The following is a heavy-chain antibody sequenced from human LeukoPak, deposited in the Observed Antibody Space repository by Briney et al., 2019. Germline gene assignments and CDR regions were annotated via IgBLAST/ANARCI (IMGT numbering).Heavy chain of an antibody. D-gene: IGHD6-19*01. CDR3: ARSQARLGWFDP. CDR2: IYHSGTT. J-gene: IGHJ5*02. Sequence: SETLSLTCTVSGGSISSYYWNWIRQPPGKGLECIGEIYHSGTTNYNPSLKSRVNISVDKSKNQFSLKLTSVTAADTAVYYCARSQARLGWFDPWGQGTLVTVSS. CDR1: GGSISSYY. V-gene: IGHV4-59*08.